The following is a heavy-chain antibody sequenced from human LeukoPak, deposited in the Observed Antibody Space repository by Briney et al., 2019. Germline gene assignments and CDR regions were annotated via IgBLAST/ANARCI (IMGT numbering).Heavy chain of an antibody. Sequence: SVKVSCKASGGTFSSYAISWVRQAPGQGLEWMGRIIPIFGTANYAQKFQGRVTITSDESTSTAYMELSSLRSEDTAVYYCARTHCSSTSCYADYYYYYMDVWGKGTTVTVSS. CDR1: GGTFSSYA. J-gene: IGHJ6*03. CDR2: IIPIFGTA. CDR3: ARTHCSSTSCYADYYYYYMDV. V-gene: IGHV1-69*13. D-gene: IGHD2-2*01.